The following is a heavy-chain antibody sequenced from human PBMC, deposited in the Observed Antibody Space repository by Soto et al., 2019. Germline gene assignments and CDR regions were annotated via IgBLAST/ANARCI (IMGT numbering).Heavy chain of an antibody. Sequence: SETLSLTCTVSGGSISSGGYYWSWIRQHPGKGLEWIGYIYYSGSTYYNPSLKSRVTISVDTSKNQFSLKLSSVTAADTAVYYCARSGVPAAMSSYYYYMDVWGKGTTVTVSS. V-gene: IGHV4-31*03. CDR1: GGSISSGGYY. D-gene: IGHD2-2*01. CDR3: ARSGVPAAMSSYYYYMDV. CDR2: IYYSGST. J-gene: IGHJ6*03.